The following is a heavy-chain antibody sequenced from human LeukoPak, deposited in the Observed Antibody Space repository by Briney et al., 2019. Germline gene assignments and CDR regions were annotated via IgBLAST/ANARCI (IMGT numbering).Heavy chain of an antibody. CDR3: AKDINRTPELCDAFDI. V-gene: IGHV3-43*02. D-gene: IGHD1-26*01. CDR1: GFTFSNYE. CDR2: ISGDGGST. J-gene: IGHJ3*02. Sequence: SGGSLRLSCAASGFTFSNYEMNWVRQAPGKGLEWVSLISGDGGSTYYADSVKGRFTISRDNSKNSLYLQMNSLRTEDTALYYCAKDINRTPELCDAFDIWGQGTMVTVSS.